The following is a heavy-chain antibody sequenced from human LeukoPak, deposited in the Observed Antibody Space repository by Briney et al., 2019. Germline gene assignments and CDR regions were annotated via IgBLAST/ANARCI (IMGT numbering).Heavy chain of an antibody. CDR2: ISPYNGNT. CDR1: GYTFTSYG. J-gene: IGHJ4*02. V-gene: IGHV1-18*01. CDR3: ARDGRFGELFDY. Sequence: ASVKVSCKASGYTFTSYGISWVRQAPGQGLEWMGWISPYNGNTNYAHKLQGRVTVTTDTSTSTAYMELRSLRSADTALYYCARDGRFGELFDYWGQGTLVTVSS. D-gene: IGHD3-10*01.